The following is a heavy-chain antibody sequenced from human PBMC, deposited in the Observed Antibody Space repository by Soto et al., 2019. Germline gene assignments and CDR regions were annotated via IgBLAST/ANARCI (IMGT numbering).Heavy chain of an antibody. V-gene: IGHV4-34*01. CDR1: GGSFSGYY. CDR2: INHSGST. Sequence: KASETLSLTCADYGGSFSGYYWSWIRQPPGKGLEWIGEINHSGSTNYNPSLKSRVTISVDTSKNQFSLKLSSVTAADTAVYYCARGRVRFSFDYWGQGTLVTVSS. J-gene: IGHJ4*02. D-gene: IGHD4-17*01. CDR3: ARGRVRFSFDY.